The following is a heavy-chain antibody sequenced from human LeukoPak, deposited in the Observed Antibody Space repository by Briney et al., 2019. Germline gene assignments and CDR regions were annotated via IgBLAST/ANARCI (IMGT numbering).Heavy chain of an antibody. V-gene: IGHV3-30*03. CDR1: GFTFSSYG. Sequence: GGSLRLSCAASGFTFSSYGMHWVRQAPGKGLEWVAVISYDGSNKYYADSVKGRFTISRDNSKNTLYLQTNSPRAEDTAVYYCARGGGGYDSISYYYGMDVWGQGTTVTVSS. J-gene: IGHJ6*02. CDR2: ISYDGSNK. CDR3: ARGGGGYDSISYYYGMDV. D-gene: IGHD5-12*01.